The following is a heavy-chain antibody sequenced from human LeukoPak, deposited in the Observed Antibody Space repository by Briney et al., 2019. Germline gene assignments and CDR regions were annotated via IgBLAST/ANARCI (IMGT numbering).Heavy chain of an antibody. CDR2: IIPIFGTA. J-gene: IGHJ5*02. CDR3: ARVATVTSLRAGWGFDP. CDR1: GGTFTSYA. D-gene: IGHD4-17*01. V-gene: IGHV1-69*06. Sequence: GASVKVSCKASGGTFTSYAISWVRQAPGQGLEWMGGIIPIFGTANYAQKFQGRVTITADTSTSTAYMELSSLCSEATAVYYCARVATVTSLRAGWGFDPWGQGTLVTVSS.